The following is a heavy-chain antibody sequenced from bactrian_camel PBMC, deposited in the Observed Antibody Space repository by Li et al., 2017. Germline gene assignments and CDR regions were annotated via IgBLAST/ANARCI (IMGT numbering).Heavy chain of an antibody. V-gene: IGHV3S55*01. J-gene: IGHJ6*01. CDR3: AADSGSAVPGPLLYVQVPNFGN. Sequence: HVQLVESGGGSVQTGGSLRLSCTASGFTFDESAMAWYREAPGTNACELVASIDRDGTTFYEDSVKGRFTISKDNPKNTLYLQMNSLKPEDTGVYYCAADSGSAVPGPLLYVQVPNFGNWGRGTQVTVS. CDR2: IDRDGTT. D-gene: IGHD6*01. CDR1: GFTFDESA.